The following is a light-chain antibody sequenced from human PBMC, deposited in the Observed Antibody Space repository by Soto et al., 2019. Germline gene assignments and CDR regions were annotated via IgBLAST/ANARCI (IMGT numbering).Light chain of an antibody. V-gene: IGLV1-44*01. CDR2: NNN. CDR3: ATWDDGLNGWV. CDR1: TSNIGSNA. Sequence: QSVVTQPPSASGTPGQRVTISCSGRTSNIGSNAVNWYQQSPGRAPKVLIYNNNERPSGVPDRFSGSKSGTSASLAISGLQSEDEADYYCATWDDGLNGWVFGGGTKLTVL. J-gene: IGLJ3*02.